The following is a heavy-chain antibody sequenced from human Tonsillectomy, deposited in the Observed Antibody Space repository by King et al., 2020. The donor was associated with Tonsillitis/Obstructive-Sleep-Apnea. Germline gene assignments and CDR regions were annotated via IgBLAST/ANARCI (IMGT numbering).Heavy chain of an antibody. CDR1: GYSFTSYW. J-gene: IGHJ3*02. CDR3: AIPSDCGGDCSPLGAFYI. D-gene: IGHD2-21*02. CDR2: IYPGDSDT. Sequence: VQLVESGAEVKKPGESLKISCKGSGYSFTSYWIGWVRQMPGKGLEWMGIIYPGDSDTRYSPSFQGQVTISADKSIRTAYLEWSSLKASATAMYYCAIPSDCGGDCSPLGAFYIWGQGTMVTVSS. V-gene: IGHV5-51*03.